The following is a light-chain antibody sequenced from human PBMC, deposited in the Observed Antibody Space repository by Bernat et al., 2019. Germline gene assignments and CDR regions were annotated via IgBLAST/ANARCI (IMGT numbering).Light chain of an antibody. J-gene: IGLJ1*01. CDR2: DVS. CDR1: SSDVGGYNY. V-gene: IGLV2-14*03. Sequence: QSALTQIASVSGSPGQSITISCTGTSSDVGGYNYVSWYQQHPGKAPKFIIYDVSNRPSGVSNRFSGFKSGNTASLTISGLQAEDEADYYCSSYTSSSTPYVFGTGTKVTVL. CDR3: SSYTSSSTPYV.